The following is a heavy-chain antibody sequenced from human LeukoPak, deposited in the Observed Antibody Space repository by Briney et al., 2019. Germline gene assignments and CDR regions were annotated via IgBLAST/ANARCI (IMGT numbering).Heavy chain of an antibody. V-gene: IGHV3-30*18. CDR2: ISYDGSNK. CDR1: GFTFSSYG. D-gene: IGHD4-23*01. Sequence: GGSLRLSCAASGFTFSSYGMHWVRQAPGKGLEWAAVISYDGSNKYYADSVKGRFTISRDNSKNTLYLQMSSLRAEDTAVYYCAKDLDGNDYGGILMEYWGQGTLVTVSS. CDR3: AKDLDGNDYGGILMEY. J-gene: IGHJ4*02.